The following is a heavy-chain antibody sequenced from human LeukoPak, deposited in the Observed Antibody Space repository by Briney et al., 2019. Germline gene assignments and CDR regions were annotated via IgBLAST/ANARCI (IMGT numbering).Heavy chain of an antibody. CDR3: AREAMAAEDAFDI. CDR1: GFTFSSYW. CDR2: IKQDGSEK. Sequence: GGPLRLSCAASGFTFSSYWMSWVRQAPGKGLEWVANIKQDGSEKYYVDSVKGRFTISRDNAKNSLYLQMNSLRAEDTAVYYCAREAMAAEDAFDIWGQGTMVTVSS. D-gene: IGHD6-13*01. J-gene: IGHJ3*02. V-gene: IGHV3-7*01.